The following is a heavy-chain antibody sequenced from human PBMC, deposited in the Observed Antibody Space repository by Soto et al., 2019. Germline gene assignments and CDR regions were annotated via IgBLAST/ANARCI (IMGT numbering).Heavy chain of an antibody. D-gene: IGHD3-10*01. Sequence: PGGSLRLSCAASGFTFSSYSMNCVRQAPGKGLEWVSYISSSSSTIYYADSVKGRFTISRDNAKNSLYLQMNSLRDEDTAVYYCARDPLLLWFGEPQYYFEYWGQGTMLTVSS. J-gene: IGHJ4*02. CDR2: ISSSSSTI. CDR1: GFTFSSYS. CDR3: ARDPLLLWFGEPQYYFEY. V-gene: IGHV3-48*02.